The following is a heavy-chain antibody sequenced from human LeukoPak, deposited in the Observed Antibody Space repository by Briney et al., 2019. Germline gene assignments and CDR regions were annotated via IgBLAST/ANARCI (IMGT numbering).Heavy chain of an antibody. Sequence: GGSLRLSCAASGFTFSSYGMHWVRQAPGKGLEWVAFIADDGSNKYYADSVKGRVTISRDNSRNTLYLQMNSLRAEDTAVYYGAKDLPSGDSWWGFFDYWGQGTLVTVSS. CDR3: AKDLPSGDSWWGFFDY. D-gene: IGHD6-13*01. V-gene: IGHV3-30*18. CDR1: GFTFSSYG. CDR2: IADDGSNK. J-gene: IGHJ4*02.